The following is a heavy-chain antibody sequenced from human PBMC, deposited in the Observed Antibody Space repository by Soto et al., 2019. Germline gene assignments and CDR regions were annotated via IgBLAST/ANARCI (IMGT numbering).Heavy chain of an antibody. CDR3: ARGRESSSWTSFAAFDI. D-gene: IGHD6-13*01. CDR1: GYTFTSYD. J-gene: IGHJ3*02. V-gene: IGHV1-8*01. Sequence: ASVKVSCKASGYTFTSYDINWVRQATGQGLEWMGWVNPNSGNTGYAQKFQGRVTMTRNTSISTAYMELSSLRSEDTAVYYCARGRESSSWTSFAAFDIWGQGTMVTVSS. CDR2: VNPNSGNT.